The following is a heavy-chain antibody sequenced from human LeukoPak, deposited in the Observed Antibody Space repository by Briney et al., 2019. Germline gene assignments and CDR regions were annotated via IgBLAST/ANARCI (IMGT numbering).Heavy chain of an antibody. CDR3: ARAPSPGLGYCSGTSCYPDS. CDR1: GYTFTGYY. D-gene: IGHD2-2*01. CDR2: INPNNGGT. Sequence: GASVKVSCKASGYTFTGYYMHWVRQAPGQGLEWMGWINPNNGGTNYAQKFQGRVIMTRDTSISTAYMEVSSLRSDDTAVYYCARAPSPGLGYCSGTSCYPDSWGQGTLATVSS. J-gene: IGHJ4*02. V-gene: IGHV1-2*02.